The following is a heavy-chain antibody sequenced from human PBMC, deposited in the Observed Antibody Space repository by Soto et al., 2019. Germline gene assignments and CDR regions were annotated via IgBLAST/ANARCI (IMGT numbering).Heavy chain of an antibody. CDR1: GYTFTSYD. CDR3: ARFRVHWDDFWSGYNYMDV. D-gene: IGHD3-3*01. Sequence: ASVKVSCKASGYTFTSYDINWVRQATGQGLEWMGWMNPNSGNTGYAQKFQGRVTMTRNTSISTAYMELSSLRSEDTAVYYCARFRVHWDDFWSGYNYMDVWGKGTTVTVSS. CDR2: MNPNSGNT. J-gene: IGHJ6*03. V-gene: IGHV1-8*01.